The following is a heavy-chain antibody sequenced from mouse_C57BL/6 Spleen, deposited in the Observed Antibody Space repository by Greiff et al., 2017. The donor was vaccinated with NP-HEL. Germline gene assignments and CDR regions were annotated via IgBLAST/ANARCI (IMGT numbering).Heavy chain of an antibody. CDR2: IDPPDSYT. CDR3: ARCGTVGENYAMDY. J-gene: IGHJ4*01. CDR1: GYTFTSYW. Sequence: VQLQQPGAELVMPGASVKLSCKASGYTFTSYWMHWVKQRPGQGLEWIGEIDPPDSYTNYNQKFKGKSTLTVDKSSSTAYMQLSSLTSEDSAVSYCARCGTVGENYAMDYWGQGTSVTVSS. V-gene: IGHV1-69*01. D-gene: IGHD1-1*01.